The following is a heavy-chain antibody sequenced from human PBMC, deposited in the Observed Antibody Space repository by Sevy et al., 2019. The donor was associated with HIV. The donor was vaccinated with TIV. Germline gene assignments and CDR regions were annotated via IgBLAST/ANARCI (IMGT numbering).Heavy chain of an antibody. Sequence: GGSLRLSCAASGFTFSSYSMNWVRQAPGKGLEWVSSISSSSSYIYYADSVKGRFTISRDNAKNSLYLQMNSLRAEDTAVYYCARDLLYCSGGSCYYDYYYYGMDVWGHGTTVTVSS. D-gene: IGHD2-15*01. CDR1: GFTFSSYS. J-gene: IGHJ6*02. V-gene: IGHV3-21*01. CDR3: ARDLLYCSGGSCYYDYYYYGMDV. CDR2: ISSSSSYI.